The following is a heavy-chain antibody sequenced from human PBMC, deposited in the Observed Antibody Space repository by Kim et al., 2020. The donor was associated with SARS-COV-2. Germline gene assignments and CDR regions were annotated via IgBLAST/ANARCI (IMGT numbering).Heavy chain of an antibody. Sequence: ASVKVSCKASGYTFTSYGISWVRQAPGQGLEWMGWISAYNGNTNYAQKLQGRVTMTTDTSTSTAYMELRSLRSDDTAVYYCARIAVAGTLGLGYYYYYGMDVWGQGTTVTVSS. CDR1: GYTFTSYG. D-gene: IGHD6-19*01. V-gene: IGHV1-18*01. J-gene: IGHJ6*02. CDR3: ARIAVAGTLGLGYYYYYGMDV. CDR2: ISAYNGNT.